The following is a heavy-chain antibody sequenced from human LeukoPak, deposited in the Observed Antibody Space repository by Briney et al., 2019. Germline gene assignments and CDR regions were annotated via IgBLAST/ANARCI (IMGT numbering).Heavy chain of an antibody. CDR3: AKGWVGATALRAFDI. CDR1: GFTFSSYG. V-gene: IGHV3-23*01. J-gene: IGHJ3*02. D-gene: IGHD1-26*01. Sequence: PGGTLRLSCAASGFTFSSYGMSWVRQAPGKGLEWVSAISGSGGSTYYADSVKGRFTISRDNSKNTLYLQMNSLRAEDTAVYYCAKGWVGATALRAFDIWGQGTMVTVSS. CDR2: ISGSGGST.